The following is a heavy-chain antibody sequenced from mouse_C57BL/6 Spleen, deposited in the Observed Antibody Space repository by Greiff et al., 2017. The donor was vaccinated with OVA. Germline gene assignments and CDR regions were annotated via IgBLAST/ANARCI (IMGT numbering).Heavy chain of an antibody. D-gene: IGHD2-4*01. CDR2: IWSGGST. CDR1: GFSLTSYG. V-gene: IGHV2-2*01. J-gene: IGHJ4*01. CDR3: ARILRRGYAMDY. Sequence: VKLQESGPGLVQPSQSLSITCTASGFSLTSYGVHWVRQSPGQGLEWLGVIWSGGSTAYNAAFISRLSISKDNSKSQVFCKMNSLQADDTAIYYCARILRRGYAMDYWGQGTSVTVSS.